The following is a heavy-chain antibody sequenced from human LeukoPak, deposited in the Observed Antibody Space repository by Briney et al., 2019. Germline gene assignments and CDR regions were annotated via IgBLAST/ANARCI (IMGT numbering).Heavy chain of an antibody. Sequence: PGGSLRLSCAASGFTFSSYGMSWVRQAPGKGLEWVSAISGSGGNTYYADSVKGRFTISRDNSNNTLYLQTNSLRADDTAVYYCARDGGGSGSYFFDYWGQGALVTVSS. CDR1: GFTFSSYG. D-gene: IGHD1-26*01. CDR3: ARDGGGSGSYFFDY. J-gene: IGHJ4*02. CDR2: ISGSGGNT. V-gene: IGHV3-23*01.